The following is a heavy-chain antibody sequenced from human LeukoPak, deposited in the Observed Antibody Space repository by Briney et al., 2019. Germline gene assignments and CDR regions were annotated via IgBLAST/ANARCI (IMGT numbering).Heavy chain of an antibody. Sequence: SGGSLRLSCAASGFTFSMNWVRQAPGKGLEWVSYISSSSSTIYYADSVKGRFTISRDNAKNSLYLQMNSLRAEDTAVYYCARSYSSSFEGDYWGQGTLVTVSS. J-gene: IGHJ4*02. CDR3: ARSYSSSFEGDY. D-gene: IGHD6-13*01. CDR1: GFTFS. CDR2: ISSSSSTI. V-gene: IGHV3-48*01.